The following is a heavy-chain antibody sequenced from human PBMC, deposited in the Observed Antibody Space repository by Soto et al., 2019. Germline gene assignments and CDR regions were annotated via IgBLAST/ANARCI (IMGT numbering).Heavy chain of an antibody. V-gene: IGHV2-5*02. CDR3: AHLDLGYYDSSGYYSGNWFDP. J-gene: IGHJ5*02. CDR2: IYWDDDK. CDR1: GFSLSTSGVG. D-gene: IGHD3-22*01. Sequence: QITLKESGPTLVKPTQTLTLTCTFSGFSLSTSGVGVGWIRQPPGKALEWLALIYWDDDKRYSPSLKSRLAIPKDTSKNQVVLTMTNMDPVDTATYYCAHLDLGYYDSSGYYSGNWFDPWGQGTLVTVSS.